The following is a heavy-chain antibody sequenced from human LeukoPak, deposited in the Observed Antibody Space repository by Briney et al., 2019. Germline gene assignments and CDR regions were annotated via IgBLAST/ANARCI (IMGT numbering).Heavy chain of an antibody. V-gene: IGHV3-7*01. CDR1: GFTFTAYW. CDR2: IRQDGGEK. CDR3: ARHREGTTQVGLFNF. Sequence: GGSLRLSCAASGFTFTAYWMAWVRQAPGKGLEWVANIRQDGGEKYYVDSVKGRFTISRDNAQNSLYLHINSLGAEDTAVYYCARHREGTTQVGLFNFWGQGTLVTVSS. J-gene: IGHJ4*02. D-gene: IGHD2-2*01.